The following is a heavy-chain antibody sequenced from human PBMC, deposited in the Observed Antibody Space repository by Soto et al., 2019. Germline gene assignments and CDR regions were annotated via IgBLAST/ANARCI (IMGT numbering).Heavy chain of an antibody. V-gene: IGHV3-23*01. CDR1: GFTFSSYA. CDR2: ISGSGGST. J-gene: IGHJ4*02. CDR3: AKDHRHRYYFDY. Sequence: PGGSLRLSCAASGFTFSSYAMSWVRQSPGKGLEWVSAISGSGGSTYYADSVKGRFTISRDNSKNTLYLQMNSLRAEDTAVYYCAKDHRHRYYFDYWGQGTLVTVSS.